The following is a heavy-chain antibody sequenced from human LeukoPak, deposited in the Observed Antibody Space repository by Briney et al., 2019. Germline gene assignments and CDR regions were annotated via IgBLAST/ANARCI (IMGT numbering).Heavy chain of an antibody. CDR1: GFTFSSYW. CDR3: ARSREPGRDGDY. D-gene: IGHD5-24*01. CDR2: ISGDGIST. V-gene: IGHV3-74*01. Sequence: PGGSLRLSCAASGFTFSSYWMHWVRQVPGKGLVWVSRISGDGISTAYADSVKGRFTLSRDNAKNTLYLQMNSLRADDTAVYYCARSREPGRDGDYWGQGTLVTVSS. J-gene: IGHJ4*02.